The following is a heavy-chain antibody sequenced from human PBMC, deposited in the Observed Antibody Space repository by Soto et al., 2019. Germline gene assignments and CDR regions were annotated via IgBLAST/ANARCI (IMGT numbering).Heavy chain of an antibody. J-gene: IGHJ4*02. Sequence: QVQLQESGPGLVKPSQTLSLTCTVSGGSISSGGYYWSWIRQHPGKGLEWIGYIYYRGSTYYNPSLKSRVTIXVXTXXNQCSLKLSSVTAADTGVYYCARSGYSYGPNPLLYWGQGTLVTVSS. CDR2: IYYRGST. D-gene: IGHD5-18*01. CDR3: ARSGYSYGPNPLLY. V-gene: IGHV4-31*03. CDR1: GGSISSGGYY.